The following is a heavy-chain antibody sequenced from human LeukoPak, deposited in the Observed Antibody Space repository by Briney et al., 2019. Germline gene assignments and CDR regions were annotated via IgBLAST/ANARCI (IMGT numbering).Heavy chain of an antibody. V-gene: IGHV3-74*01. CDR1: GFTFSSYW. D-gene: IGHD3-16*01. CDR2: INPDGSST. CDR3: ASSLGPDY. J-gene: IGHJ4*02. Sequence: GGSLRLSCAASGFTFSSYWMHWVRQAPGKGLVWVSHINPDGSSTTYADSVKGRFTISRDNAKNTLYLQMNILRAEDTAVYYCASSLGPDYWGLGTLVSVSS.